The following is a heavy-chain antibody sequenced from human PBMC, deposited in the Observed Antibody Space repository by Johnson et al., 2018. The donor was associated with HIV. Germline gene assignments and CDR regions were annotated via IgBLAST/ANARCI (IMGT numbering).Heavy chain of an antibody. V-gene: IGHV3-66*02. Sequence: EVQLVESGGGLIQPGGSLRLSCAASGFTVSSNYMSWVRQAPGKGLEWVSVIYSGGSTYYADSVKGRFTISRDNSKNTLYLQMNSLRAEDTAVYYCASVYYDILTGYYYDALDMWGQGTMVTVSS. J-gene: IGHJ3*02. CDR1: GFTVSSNY. CDR3: ASVYYDILTGYYYDALDM. D-gene: IGHD3-9*01. CDR2: IYSGGST.